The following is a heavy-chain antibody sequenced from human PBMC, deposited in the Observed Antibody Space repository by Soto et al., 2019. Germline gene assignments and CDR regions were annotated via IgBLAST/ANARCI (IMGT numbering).Heavy chain of an antibody. CDR2: TYYRTKWYN. V-gene: IGHV6-1*01. J-gene: IGHJ6*02. Sequence: SQTLSLTCXISGDSVSSNSAAWNWIRQSPSRGLEWLGRTYYRTKWYNDYAVSVKSRVTINADTSKNQFSLQLNSVTPEDTAVYSCARDWAVGGTTAGMDVWGQGTTVTVSS. CDR1: GDSVSSNSAA. D-gene: IGHD1-26*01. CDR3: ARDWAVGGTTAGMDV.